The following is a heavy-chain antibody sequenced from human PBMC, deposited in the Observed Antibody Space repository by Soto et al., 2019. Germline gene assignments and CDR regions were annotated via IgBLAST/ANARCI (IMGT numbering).Heavy chain of an antibody. CDR1: GFTFSSYA. V-gene: IGHV3-23*01. Sequence: EVQLLESGGGLVQPGGSLRLSCAASGFTFSSYAMSWVRQAPGKGLEWVSAISGSGGSTYYADSVKGRFTISRDNSKNTLYLQMNSLRAEGTAVYYCAKDVDSMITFGGVIVEGAFDIWGQGTMVTVSS. J-gene: IGHJ3*02. D-gene: IGHD3-16*02. CDR3: AKDVDSMITFGGVIVEGAFDI. CDR2: ISGSGGST.